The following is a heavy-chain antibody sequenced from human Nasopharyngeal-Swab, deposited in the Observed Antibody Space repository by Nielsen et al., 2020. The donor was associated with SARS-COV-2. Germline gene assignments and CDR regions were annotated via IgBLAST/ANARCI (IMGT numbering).Heavy chain of an antibody. CDR2: INDYEDRL. CDR3: AKGGDI. J-gene: IGHJ3*02. Sequence: GGSLRLSCSASGFTFSLYAMHWVRQAPGKGLEYVSTINDYEDRLYYADSVKGRFTIYRDNSKNTLYLQMSSLRAEDTAVYYCAKGGDIWGQGTMVTVSS. V-gene: IGHV3-64D*06. CDR1: GFTFSLYA.